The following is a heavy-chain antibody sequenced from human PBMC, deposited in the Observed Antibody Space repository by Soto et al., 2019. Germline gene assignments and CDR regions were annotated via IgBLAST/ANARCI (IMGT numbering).Heavy chain of an antibody. CDR3: ARLIAAAGGNRAY. Sequence: SETLSLTCTVSGGSISNYYWNWIRQPPGKGLEWIGYIYYSGNTKYNPSLKSRVTISADTSKNQFSLKLSSVTAADTAVYYCARLIAAAGGNRAYWGQGTLVTVSS. D-gene: IGHD6-13*01. V-gene: IGHV4-59*08. CDR2: IYYSGNT. J-gene: IGHJ4*02. CDR1: GGSISNYY.